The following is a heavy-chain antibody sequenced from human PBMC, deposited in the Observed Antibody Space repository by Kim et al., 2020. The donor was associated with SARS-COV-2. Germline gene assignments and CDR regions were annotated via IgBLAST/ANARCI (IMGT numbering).Heavy chain of an antibody. Sequence: VKGRFTISRDNAKNSLYLQMSSLRAEDTAVYYCARDGIAVAGYYYYYGMDVWGQGTTVTVSS. V-gene: IGHV3-11*05. J-gene: IGHJ6*02. D-gene: IGHD6-19*01. CDR3: ARDGIAVAGYYYYYGMDV.